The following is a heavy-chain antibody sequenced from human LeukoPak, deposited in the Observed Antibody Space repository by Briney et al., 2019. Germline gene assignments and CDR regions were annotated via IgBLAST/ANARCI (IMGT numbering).Heavy chain of an antibody. CDR3: ARGSGYYFD. J-gene: IGHJ4*02. V-gene: IGHV4-34*01. D-gene: IGHD3-22*01. Sequence: SETQSLTCAVYGGSLSGYYWSWIRQPPGKGLEWIGEINHSGSTNYNPSLKSRVTISVDTSKNQFSLKLSSVTAADTAVYYCARGSGYYFDWGQGTLVTVSS. CDR1: GGSLSGYY. CDR2: INHSGST.